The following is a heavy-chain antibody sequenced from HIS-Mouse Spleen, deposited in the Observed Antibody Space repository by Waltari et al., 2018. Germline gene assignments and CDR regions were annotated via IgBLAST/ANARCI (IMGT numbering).Heavy chain of an antibody. V-gene: IGHV4-34*01. Sequence: QVQLQQWGAGLLKPSETLSLTCAVYGGSFSGYYWSWIRQPPGKGLEWIGEINHSGSTNYNPSLKSRVTISVDTSKNQFSLKLSSVTAADTAVYYCARGLRYCSSTSCYGNYYGMDVWGQGTTVTVSS. CDR1: GGSFSGYY. CDR2: INHSGST. J-gene: IGHJ6*02. CDR3: ARGLRYCSSTSCYGNYYGMDV. D-gene: IGHD2-2*01.